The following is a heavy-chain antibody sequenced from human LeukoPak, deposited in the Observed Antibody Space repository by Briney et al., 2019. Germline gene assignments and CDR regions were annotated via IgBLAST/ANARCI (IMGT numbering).Heavy chain of an antibody. Sequence: PGGSLRLSCAASGFTFSSYSMNWVRQAPGKGLEWVSFISSSSSYIYYADSMKGRFTISRDNAKNSLYLQMNSLRPEDTAVYYCAKGPSVYHYDSRNLDYWGQGTLVTVSS. CDR3: AKGPSVYHYDSRNLDY. CDR2: ISSSSSYI. J-gene: IGHJ4*02. V-gene: IGHV3-21*01. D-gene: IGHD3-22*01. CDR1: GFTFSSYS.